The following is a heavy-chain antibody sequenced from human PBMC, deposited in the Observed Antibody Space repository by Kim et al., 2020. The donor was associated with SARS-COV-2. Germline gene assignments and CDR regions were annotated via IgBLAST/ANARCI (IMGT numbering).Heavy chain of an antibody. CDR3: ARERVGISGGDY. Sequence: GGSLRLSCAASGFTFSSYSMNWVRQAPGKGLEWVSYISSSSTIYYADSVKGRFTISRDNAKNSLYLQMNSLRDEDTAVYYCARERVGISGGDYWGQGTLV. J-gene: IGHJ4*02. CDR2: ISSSSTI. D-gene: IGHD6-19*01. CDR1: GFTFSSYS. V-gene: IGHV3-48*02.